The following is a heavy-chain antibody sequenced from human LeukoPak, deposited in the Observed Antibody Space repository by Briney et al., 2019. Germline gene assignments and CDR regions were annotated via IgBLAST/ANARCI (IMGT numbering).Heavy chain of an antibody. V-gene: IGHV4-30-4*08. CDR3: ARAYYYDSSGLDV. D-gene: IGHD3-22*01. CDR1: GGSISSGDYY. CDR2: IYYSGST. J-gene: IGHJ6*04. Sequence: SSETLSLTCTVSGGSISSGDYYWSWIRQPPGKGLEWIGYIYYSGSTYYNPSLKSRVTISVDTSKNQFPLKLSSVTAADTAVYYCARAYYYDSSGLDVWGKGTTVTVSS.